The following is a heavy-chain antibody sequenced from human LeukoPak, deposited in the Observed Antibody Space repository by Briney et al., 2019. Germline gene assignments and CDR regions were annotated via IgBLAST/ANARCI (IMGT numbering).Heavy chain of an antibody. V-gene: IGHV3-21*01. J-gene: IGHJ4*02. CDR2: ISSSSSYI. CDR1: GFTFSSYE. Sequence: GGSLRLSCAASGFTFSSYEMNWVRQAPGKGLEWVSSISSSSSYIYYADSVKGRFTISRDNAKNSLYLQMNSLRAEDTAVYYCATHRRGPYGSGSYSNFDYWGQGTLVTVSS. CDR3: ATHRRGPYGSGSYSNFDY. D-gene: IGHD3-10*01.